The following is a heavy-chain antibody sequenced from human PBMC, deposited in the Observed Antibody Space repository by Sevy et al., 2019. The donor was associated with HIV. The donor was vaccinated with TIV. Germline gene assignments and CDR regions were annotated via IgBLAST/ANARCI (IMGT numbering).Heavy chain of an antibody. J-gene: IGHJ4*02. CDR1: GFTFSSYS. Sequence: GGSLRLSCAASGFTFSSYSMNWVRQAPGKGLEWVSSISSSSSYIYYADSVMGRFTISRDNAKNSLYLQMNSLRAEDTAVYYCARGVRDFWSGYPDYWGQGTLVTVSS. D-gene: IGHD3-3*01. CDR2: ISSSSSYI. CDR3: ARGVRDFWSGYPDY. V-gene: IGHV3-21*01.